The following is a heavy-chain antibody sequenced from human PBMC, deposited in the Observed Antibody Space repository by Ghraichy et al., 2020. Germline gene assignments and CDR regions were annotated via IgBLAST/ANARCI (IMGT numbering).Heavy chain of an antibody. CDR1: GFTFRNYA. J-gene: IGHJ4*02. Sequence: GGSLRLSCAASGFTFRNYAKTWVRQAPGKGLEWASVISGSGVTTYYADSVKGRLTISRDNSKNTVYLQMNSLRAEDTALYFCARGLDVFDYWGQGTVVTVSS. V-gene: IGHV3-23*01. CDR2: ISGSGVTT. D-gene: IGHD2-2*03. CDR3: ARGLDVFDY.